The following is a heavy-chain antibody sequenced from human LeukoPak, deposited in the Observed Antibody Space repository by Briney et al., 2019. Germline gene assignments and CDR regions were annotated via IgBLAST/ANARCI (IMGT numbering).Heavy chain of an antibody. Sequence: ASVKVSCKASGGTFSSYAISWVRQAPGQGLEWMGWMNPNSGNTGYAQKFQGRVTMTRNTSISTAYMELSSLRSEDTAVYYCARGSYYYDSSGVDYWGQGTLVTVSS. V-gene: IGHV1-8*02. D-gene: IGHD3-22*01. J-gene: IGHJ4*02. CDR3: ARGSYYYDSSGVDY. CDR1: GGTFSSYA. CDR2: MNPNSGNT.